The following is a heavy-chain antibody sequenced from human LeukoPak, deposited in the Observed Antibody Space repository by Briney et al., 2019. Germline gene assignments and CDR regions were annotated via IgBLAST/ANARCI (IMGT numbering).Heavy chain of an antibody. J-gene: IGHJ6*04. CDR2: ISSSSSTI. D-gene: IGHD3-10*02. CDR3: AELGITMIGGV. Sequence: GGSLRLSCAASGFTFSSYSMNWVRQAPGKGLGWVSSISSSSSTIYYADSVKGRFTISRDNAKNSLYLQMNSLRAEDTAVYYCAELGITMIGGVWGKGTTVTISS. CDR1: GFTFSSYS. V-gene: IGHV3-48*04.